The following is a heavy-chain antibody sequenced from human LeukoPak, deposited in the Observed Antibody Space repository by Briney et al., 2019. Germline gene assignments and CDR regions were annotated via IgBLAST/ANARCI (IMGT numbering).Heavy chain of an antibody. D-gene: IGHD5-24*01. J-gene: IGHJ4*02. CDR2: ISKDGSNE. Sequence: GGSLRLSCAASGFTFSSYGLHWVRQAPGKGLGCVAVISKDGSNEYYADPGKGRFTISRDNSKNTLYLQMNSLRTEDTAVYYCVRDRGDGYNQIDYWGQGTLVTVSS. V-gene: IGHV3-30*04. CDR1: GFTFSSYG. CDR3: VRDRGDGYNQIDY.